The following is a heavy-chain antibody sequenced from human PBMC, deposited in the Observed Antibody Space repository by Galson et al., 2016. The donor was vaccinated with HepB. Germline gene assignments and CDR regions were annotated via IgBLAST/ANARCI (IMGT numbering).Heavy chain of an antibody. J-gene: IGHJ4*02. D-gene: IGHD2-2*01. Sequence: SLRLSCAASGFTFSTYGMHWVRQAPGKGLEWVAVIWYDGSDEYYAGSVKGRFTISRDNSRNMVYLQMNSLRAEDTAVYYCARADAYYFDYWGQGALVTVSS. CDR1: GFTFSTYG. V-gene: IGHV3-33*01. CDR3: ARADAYYFDY. CDR2: IWYDGSDE.